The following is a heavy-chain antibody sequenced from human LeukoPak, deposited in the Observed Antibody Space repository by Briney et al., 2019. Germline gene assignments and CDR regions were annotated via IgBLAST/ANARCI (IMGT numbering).Heavy chain of an antibody. Sequence: GGSLRLSCAASGFTFSSYAMSWVRQAPGKGLEWVSAISGSGGSTYYADSVKGRFTLSRDNSKNTLYLQMNSLRAGDTAVYYCAKVRGFGLVPNDYWGQGALVIVSS. CDR1: GFTFSSYA. D-gene: IGHD1-26*01. V-gene: IGHV3-23*01. CDR2: ISGSGGST. CDR3: AKVRGFGLVPNDY. J-gene: IGHJ4*02.